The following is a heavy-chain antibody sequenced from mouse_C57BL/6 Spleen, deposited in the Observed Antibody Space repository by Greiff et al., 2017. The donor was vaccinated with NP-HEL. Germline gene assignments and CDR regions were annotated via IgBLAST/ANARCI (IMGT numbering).Heavy chain of an antibody. D-gene: IGHD1-1*01. CDR2: IRNKANGYTT. Sequence: EVKLMESGGGLVQPGGSLSLSCAASGFTFTDYYMSWVRQPPGKALEWLGFIRNKANGYTTEYSASVKGRFTISRDNSQSILYLQMNALRAEDSATYYCASLITKVVEGAMDYWGQGTSVTVSS. CDR1: GFTFTDYY. J-gene: IGHJ4*01. V-gene: IGHV7-3*01. CDR3: ASLITKVVEGAMDY.